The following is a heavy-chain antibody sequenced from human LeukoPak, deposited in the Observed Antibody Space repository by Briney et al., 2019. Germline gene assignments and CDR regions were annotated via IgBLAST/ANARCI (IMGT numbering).Heavy chain of an antibody. CDR1: GYSFTTHW. D-gene: IGHD1/OR15-1a*01. CDR2: IFPGDSET. V-gene: IGHV5-51*01. Sequence: GESLKISCKGSGYSFTTHWIGWVRQMPGKGLEWMGIIFPGDSETLYSASLQGQVTISADKSINTAYLQWSSLKASDTAMYYCATSESQTKFDYWGQGNLVTVSS. J-gene: IGHJ4*02. CDR3: ATSESQTKFDY.